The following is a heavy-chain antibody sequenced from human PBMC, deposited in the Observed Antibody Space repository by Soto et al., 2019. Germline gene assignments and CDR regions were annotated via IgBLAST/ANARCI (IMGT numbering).Heavy chain of an antibody. CDR3: ARDLAAGDH. J-gene: IGHJ4*02. CDR2: INPASAST. CDR1: GYTFKHYY. Sequence: QVQLVQSGAEVKKPGASVKGSCRTSGYTFKHYYIHWVRQAPGQGLEWLGIINPASASTNYAQEFQDRVTLTMDTSTTTVYMELSGLRAEDTDIFYCARDLAAGDHWGQGTLVTVSS. D-gene: IGHD6-13*01. V-gene: IGHV1-46*02.